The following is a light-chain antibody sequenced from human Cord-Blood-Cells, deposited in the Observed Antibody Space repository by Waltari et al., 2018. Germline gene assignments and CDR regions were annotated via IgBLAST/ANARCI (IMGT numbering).Light chain of an antibody. CDR1: SSDVGSYNL. J-gene: IGLJ1*01. CDR3: CSYAGSSTYV. Sequence: QSALTRPASVSGSPGQSITLPCPGTSSDVGSYNLVSWYQQHPGKAPKLMFYEGSKRPSGVSNRFSGSKSGNTASLTISGLQAEDEADYYCCSYAGSSTYVFGTGTKVTVL. CDR2: EGS. V-gene: IGLV2-23*01.